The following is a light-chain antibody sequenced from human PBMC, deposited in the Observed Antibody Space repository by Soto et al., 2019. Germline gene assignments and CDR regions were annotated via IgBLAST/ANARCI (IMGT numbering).Light chain of an antibody. CDR2: EVN. V-gene: IGLV2-8*01. CDR1: SSDVGAYNY. CDR3: SSYAGSNKV. J-gene: IGLJ3*02. Sequence: QSALTQPPSASGSPGQSVTISCTGTSSDVGAYNYVSWYQQHPGTAPNLMIYEVNKRPSGVPDRFSGSKSGNTASLTVSGLPAEDEAYYYCSSYAGSNKVFGGGTKLTVL.